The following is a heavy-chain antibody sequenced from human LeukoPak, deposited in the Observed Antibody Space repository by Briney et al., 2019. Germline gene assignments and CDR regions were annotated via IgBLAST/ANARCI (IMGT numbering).Heavy chain of an antibody. Sequence: ASVKVSCKASGYTFTAYYIHWVRQAPGQGLEWMGWINPNSGGTNYAQKFQGRVTMTRDTSISTAYMELSRLRSDDTAVYYCARGRVVVPAAFDYWGQGTLATVSS. CDR1: GYTFTAYY. V-gene: IGHV1-2*02. J-gene: IGHJ4*02. CDR2: INPNSGGT. CDR3: ARGRVVVPAAFDY. D-gene: IGHD2-2*01.